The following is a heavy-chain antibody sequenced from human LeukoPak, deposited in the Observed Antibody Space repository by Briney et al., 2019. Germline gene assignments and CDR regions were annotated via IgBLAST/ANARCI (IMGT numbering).Heavy chain of an antibody. CDR2: INPNSGGT. CDR1: GYTFTGYY. Sequence: ASVKVSCKASGYTFTGYYMHWVRQAPGQGLEWMGWINPNSGGTNYAQKFQGRVTMTRHTSINTAFMELRRLRSDDTAVYHCARSPDYSRFDSWGQGTLVTVSS. J-gene: IGHJ4*02. D-gene: IGHD4-11*01. CDR3: ARSPDYSRFDS. V-gene: IGHV1-2*02.